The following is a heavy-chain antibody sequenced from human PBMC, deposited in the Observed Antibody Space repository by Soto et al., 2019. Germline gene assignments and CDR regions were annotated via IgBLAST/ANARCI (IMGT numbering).Heavy chain of an antibody. CDR2: ISYSGTT. D-gene: IGHD3-10*01. CDR1: GDSISSSSSY. CDR3: ARRNYPYYFDY. J-gene: IGHJ4*02. Sequence: QLQLQESGPGLVKPSETLSLTCTVSGDSISSSSSYWGWIRQPPGKGLEWIAIISYSGTTYYTPPLKRRLTISVDTSKNQFSLNLASVTATDTAVYYCARRNYPYYFDYWGQGTLVTVSS. V-gene: IGHV4-39*01.